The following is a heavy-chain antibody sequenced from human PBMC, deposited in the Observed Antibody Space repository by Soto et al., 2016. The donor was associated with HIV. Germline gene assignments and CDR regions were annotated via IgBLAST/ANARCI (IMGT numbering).Heavy chain of an antibody. V-gene: IGHV3-53*02. J-gene: IGHJ3*02. CDR2: ISNYGRP. CDR3: ARPLLWFGDPPEVPFEI. CDR1: GFSVSSNY. Sequence: EVQLVETGGGLIQPGGSLRLSCAVSGFSVSSNYMSWVRQAPGRGLEWVAVISNYGRPDYADSVKGRFTISRDPSNNTLYLQMSSLRVEDTAMYYCARPLLWFGDPPEVPFEIWGQGTMVTVSX. D-gene: IGHD3-10*01.